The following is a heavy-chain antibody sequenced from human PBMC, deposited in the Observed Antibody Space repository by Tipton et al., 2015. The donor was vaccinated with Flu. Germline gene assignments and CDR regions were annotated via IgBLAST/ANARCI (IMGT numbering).Heavy chain of an antibody. CDR1: GFTFSTYW. CDR2: IKQDGSKI. CDR3: ARQLGGGDCY. Sequence: SLRLSCAASGFTFSTYWMSWVRQAPGKGLEWVANIKQDGSKIYYVDSVKGRFTISRDNAKNSLYLQMNSLRAEDTAVYYCARQLGGGDCYWGQGTLVTVSS. J-gene: IGHJ4*02. D-gene: IGHD2-21*01. V-gene: IGHV3-7*03.